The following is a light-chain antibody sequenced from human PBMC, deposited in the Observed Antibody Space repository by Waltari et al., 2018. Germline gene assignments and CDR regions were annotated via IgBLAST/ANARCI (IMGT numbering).Light chain of an antibody. CDR2: DAS. J-gene: IGKJ4*01. CDR3: QQRSNWTPLT. V-gene: IGKV3-11*01. CDR1: QSVSSY. Sequence: DIVLTQSPATLSLSPGERATLSCRASQSVSSYLAWYQQKPGQAPRLLIYDASNRATGIPARFSCSGSGTDFTLTISSLEPEDFAVYYCQQRSNWTPLTFGGGTKVEIK.